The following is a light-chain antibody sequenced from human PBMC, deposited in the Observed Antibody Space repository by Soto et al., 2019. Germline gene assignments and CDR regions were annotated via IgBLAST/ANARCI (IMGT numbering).Light chain of an antibody. CDR1: SSDVGGYNY. V-gene: IGLV2-14*01. J-gene: IGLJ2*01. CDR2: DVG. Sequence: QSALTQPASVSGSPGQSITISCTGTSSDVGGYNYVSWYQQHPGKAPKLMIYDVGNRPSGVSIRFSGSKSGNTASLTNSGLQAADEADYYCSSYTSSSSVVFGGGTKLTVL. CDR3: SSYTSSSSVV.